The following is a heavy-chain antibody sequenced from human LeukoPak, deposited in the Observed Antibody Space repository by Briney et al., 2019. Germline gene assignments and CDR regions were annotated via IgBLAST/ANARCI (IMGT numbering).Heavy chain of an antibody. CDR1: GFTFSDYY. V-gene: IGHV3-11*01. CDR2: ISHFGSNI. D-gene: IGHD2-2*01. J-gene: IGHJ6*02. CDR3: AKGVVVVPAAIYYYYGMDV. Sequence: PGGSLRLSCAASGFTFSDYYMSWIRQAPGKGLEWVSYISHFGSNIYYADSVKGRFTISRDNAKNSLYLQMNSLRAEDTAVYYCAKGVVVVPAAIYYYYGMDVWGQGTTVTVSS.